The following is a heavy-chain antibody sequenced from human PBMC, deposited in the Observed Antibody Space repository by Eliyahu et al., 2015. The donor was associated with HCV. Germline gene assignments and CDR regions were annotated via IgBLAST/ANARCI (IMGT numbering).Heavy chain of an antibody. J-gene: IGHJ5*02. Sequence: QVQLVQSGAEVKKPGASVKVSCXASGYXFPDYYXHGVRQAPGQGPEWMGWINPNSGGTNYGQKFQGRVTMTRDTSIGTAYMDLSRLRSDDTAVYYCARGVGYCSSTTCRDWFDPWGQGTLVTVSS. D-gene: IGHD2-2*01. CDR1: GYXFPDYY. V-gene: IGHV1-2*02. CDR3: ARGVGYCSSTTCRDWFDP. CDR2: INPNSGGT.